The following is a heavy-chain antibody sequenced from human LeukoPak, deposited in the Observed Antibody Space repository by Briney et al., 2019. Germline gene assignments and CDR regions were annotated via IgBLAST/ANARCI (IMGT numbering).Heavy chain of an antibody. Sequence: PSETLSLTCTVSGGSISSYYWSWIRQPPGKGLEWIGYIYYSGSTNYNPSLKSRVTISVDTSKNQFSLKLSSVTAADTAVYYCARKRGAAACFDPWGQGTLVTVSS. CDR2: IYYSGST. D-gene: IGHD6-13*01. V-gene: IGHV4-59*01. J-gene: IGHJ5*02. CDR1: GGSISSYY. CDR3: ARKRGAAACFDP.